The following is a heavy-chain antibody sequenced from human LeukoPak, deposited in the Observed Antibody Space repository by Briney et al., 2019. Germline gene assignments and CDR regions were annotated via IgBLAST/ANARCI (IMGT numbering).Heavy chain of an antibody. J-gene: IGHJ4*02. D-gene: IGHD3-22*01. CDR1: GFTFDGYG. CDR2: INWNGGST. Sequence: GGSLRLSCAASGFTFDGYGMSWVRQAPGKGLEWVSGINWNGGSTGCADSVKGRFTISRDNAKNTLYLQMNSLRAEDTAVYYCAREHSSGIGGFDYWGQGTLVTVSS. V-gene: IGHV3-20*04. CDR3: AREHSSGIGGFDY.